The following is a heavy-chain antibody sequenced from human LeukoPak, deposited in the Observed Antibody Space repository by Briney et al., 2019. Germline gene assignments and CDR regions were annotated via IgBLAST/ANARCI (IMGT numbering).Heavy chain of an antibody. V-gene: IGHV1-8*01. J-gene: IGHJ4*02. CDR2: MNPNSGNT. CDR1: GYTFTSYD. Sequence: ASVKVSCKASGYTFTSYDVNWVRQATGQGLEWMGWMNPNSGNTGYAQKFQGRVTMTRNTSISTAYMELSSLRSEDTAVYYCARDNWDYVGLVDYWGQGTLVTVSS. D-gene: IGHD1-7*01. CDR3: ARDNWDYVGLVDY.